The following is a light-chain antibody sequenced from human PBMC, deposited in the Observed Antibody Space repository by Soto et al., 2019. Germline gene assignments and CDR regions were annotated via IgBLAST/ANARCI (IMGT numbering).Light chain of an antibody. V-gene: IGKV3-15*01. Sequence: ELVMTQSPATLSVSPGERATLSCRASQSVSSNLAWYQQKPGQAPSLLIYGASTRATGTPARFSGSGPGTEFTLTISSLQSEHSAVYYYQQYIRWPLTFGGGTQVDI. CDR3: QQYIRWPLT. J-gene: IGKJ4*01. CDR1: QSVSSN. CDR2: GAS.